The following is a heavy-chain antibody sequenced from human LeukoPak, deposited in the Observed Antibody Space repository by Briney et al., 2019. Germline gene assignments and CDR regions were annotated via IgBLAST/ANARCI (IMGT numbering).Heavy chain of an antibody. D-gene: IGHD3-10*01. CDR2: IIPIFGTA. CDR3: ASGHIGFDY. V-gene: IGHV1-69*05. CDR1: GYTFTGYY. Sequence: ASVKVSCKASGYTFTGYYMHWVRQAPGQGLEWMGRIIPIFGTANYAQKFQGRVTITTDESTSTAYMELSSLRSEDTAVYYCASGHIGFDYWGQGTLVTVSS. J-gene: IGHJ4*02.